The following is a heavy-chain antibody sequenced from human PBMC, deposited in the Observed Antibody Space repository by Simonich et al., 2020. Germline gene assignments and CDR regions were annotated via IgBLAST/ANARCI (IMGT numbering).Heavy chain of an antibody. CDR3: ARWIAVAGTGAYGMDV. Sequence: EVQLVESGGGLVKPGGSLRLSCAASGFTFSSYSLNCVRQAQGKGLEWVSSISSSSSYIYYADSVKGRFTISRDNAKNSLYRQMNSLRAEDTAVYYCARWIAVAGTGAYGMDVWGQGTTVTVSS. CDR1: GFTFSSYS. V-gene: IGHV3-21*01. J-gene: IGHJ6*02. CDR2: ISSSSSYI. D-gene: IGHD6-19*01.